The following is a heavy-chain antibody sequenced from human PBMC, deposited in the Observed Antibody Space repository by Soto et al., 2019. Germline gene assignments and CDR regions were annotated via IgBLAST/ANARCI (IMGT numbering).Heavy chain of an antibody. CDR1: GGSISSCRYY. CDR3: VIQEAEEKAPYYPYYYMDF. Sequence: SGSLSITCTVSGGSISSCRYYWGWIRQPPGKGLEWIGSIYYSGSTYYNPSLKSRVTISVDTSKNQFSLMLSSVTAADTAVYYCVIQEAEEKAPYYPYYYMDFWGKGSTVIVSS. CDR2: IYYSGST. J-gene: IGHJ6*03. V-gene: IGHV4-39*01. D-gene: IGHD3-16*02.